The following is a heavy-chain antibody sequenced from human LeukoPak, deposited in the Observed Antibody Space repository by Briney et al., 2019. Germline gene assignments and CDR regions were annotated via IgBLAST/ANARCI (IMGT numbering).Heavy chain of an antibody. V-gene: IGHV3-7*01. CDR2: IKKDGSEK. CDR1: GFTFSSYW. CDR3: ARDLSGVTGCTYGRGIDY. Sequence: HPGGSLRLSCTASGFTFSSYWMSWVRQAPGKGLEWVANIKKDGSEKYYVDSVKGRFTISRDNAKTSLYLQMNSLRAEDTAVYYCARDLSGVTGCTYGRGIDYWGQGTLVTVSS. J-gene: IGHJ4*02. D-gene: IGHD5-18*01.